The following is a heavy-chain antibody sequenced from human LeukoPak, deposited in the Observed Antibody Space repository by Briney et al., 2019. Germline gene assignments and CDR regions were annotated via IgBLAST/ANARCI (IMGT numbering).Heavy chain of an antibody. Sequence: SVKVPCKASGGTFSSYAISWVRQAPGQGLEWMGGIIPIFGTANYAQKFQGRVTITADESTSTAYMELSSLRSEDTAVYYCARAPPSYYDSSGYHDYWGQGTLVTVSS. CDR3: ARAPPSYYDSSGYHDY. CDR1: GGTFSSYA. J-gene: IGHJ4*02. D-gene: IGHD3-22*01. V-gene: IGHV1-69*13. CDR2: IIPIFGTA.